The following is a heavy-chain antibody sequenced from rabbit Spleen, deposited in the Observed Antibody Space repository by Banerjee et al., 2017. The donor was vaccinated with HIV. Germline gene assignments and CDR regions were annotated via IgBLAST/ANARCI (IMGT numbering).Heavy chain of an antibody. D-gene: IGHD6-1*01. CDR1: GFSFSSSYY. J-gene: IGHJ4*01. V-gene: IGHV1S40*01. CDR3: ARLGHADYPYAYGLKL. CDR2: IYTGSSGST. Sequence: QQLEESGGGLVKPGASLTLTCTASGFSFSSSYYMCWVRQAPGKGLEWIGCIYTGSSGSTYYASWAKGRFTISKTSSTTVTLQMTSLTAADTATYFCARLGHADYPYAYGLKLWGPGTLVTVS.